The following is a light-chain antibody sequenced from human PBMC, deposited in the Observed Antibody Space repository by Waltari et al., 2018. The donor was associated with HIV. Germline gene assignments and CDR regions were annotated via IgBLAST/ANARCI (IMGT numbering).Light chain of an antibody. Sequence: DIQMTQSPSSLSASVGDRVTITCRASQSISSYLNWCQQKPGKAHKVLIYGASSLQSGVPSRFSGSGSGTDFTLTISSLQPEDFATYYCQQSYSTPWTFGQGTKVEIK. CDR1: QSISSY. CDR2: GAS. CDR3: QQSYSTPWT. J-gene: IGKJ1*01. V-gene: IGKV1-39*01.